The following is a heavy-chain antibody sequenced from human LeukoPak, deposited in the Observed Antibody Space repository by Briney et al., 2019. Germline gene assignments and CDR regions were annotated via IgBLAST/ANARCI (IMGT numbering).Heavy chain of an antibody. V-gene: IGHV3-23*01. Sequence: GGSLRLSCAASGFTFSSYAMSWVRQAPGKGLEWVSAISGSGGSTYYADSVKGRFTISRDNSKNTLYLQMNSLRAEDTAVYYCAKGYRRAIAVAGTAYFDYWGQGTLVTVSS. CDR3: AKGYRRAIAVAGTAYFDY. D-gene: IGHD6-19*01. CDR2: ISGSGGST. CDR1: GFTFSSYA. J-gene: IGHJ4*02.